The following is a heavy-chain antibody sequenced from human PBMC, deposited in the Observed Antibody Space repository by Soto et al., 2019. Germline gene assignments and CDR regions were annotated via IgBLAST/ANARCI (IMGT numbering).Heavy chain of an antibody. J-gene: IGHJ6*02. Sequence: GESRKISCKGSGYSFTSYWISWVRQMPGKGLEWMGRIDPSDSYTNYSPSFQGHATISADKSISTAYLQWSSLKASDTAMYYCARRFDGSRGMDVWGQGTTVTVSS. D-gene: IGHD6-13*01. V-gene: IGHV5-10-1*01. CDR3: ARRFDGSRGMDV. CDR1: GYSFTSYW. CDR2: IDPSDSYT.